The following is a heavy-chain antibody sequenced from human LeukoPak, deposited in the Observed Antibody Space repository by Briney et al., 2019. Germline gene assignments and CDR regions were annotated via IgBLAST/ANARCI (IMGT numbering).Heavy chain of an antibody. CDR3: AKGDGETYYYYYGMDV. Sequence: GGSLRLSCAATGFTFSSYAMSWFRQAPAKGLEWASPISGSGGSTYYADSVKGRFTISRDNSKNTLYLQMNSLRAEDTAVYYCAKGDGETYYYYYGMDVWGQGTTVTVSS. J-gene: IGHJ6*02. CDR1: GFTFSSYA. D-gene: IGHD4-17*01. V-gene: IGHV3-23*01. CDR2: ISGSGGST.